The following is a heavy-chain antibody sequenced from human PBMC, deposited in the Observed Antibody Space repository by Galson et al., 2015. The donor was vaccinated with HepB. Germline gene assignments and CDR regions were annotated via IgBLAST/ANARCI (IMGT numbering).Heavy chain of an antibody. J-gene: IGHJ5*02. CDR3: VRDQAAVANWFDP. CDR2: INMHSGNP. Sequence: SVKVSCKASGYTFTSYAINWQRHVPGQGLEWMGWINMHSGNPTYAQGFTGRFVFSLDTSVSTAFLQISSLEPEDTAVYYCVRDQAAVANWFDPWGQGTLVTVSS. D-gene: IGHD6-13*01. V-gene: IGHV7-4-1*02. CDR1: GYTFTSYA.